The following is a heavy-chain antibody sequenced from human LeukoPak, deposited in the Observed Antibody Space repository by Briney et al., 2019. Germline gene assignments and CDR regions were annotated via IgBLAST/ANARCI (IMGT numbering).Heavy chain of an antibody. CDR3: AKEDVVVPAAIDAFDI. CDR1: GFTFSSYG. V-gene: IGHV3-30*18. Sequence: GRSLRLSCAAYGFTFSSYGMRWVRQAPGKGLEWVAVISYDGSNKYYADSVKGRFTISRDNSKNTLYLQMNSLRAEDTAVYYCAKEDVVVPAAIDAFDIWGQGTMVTVSS. CDR2: ISYDGSNK. J-gene: IGHJ3*02. D-gene: IGHD2-2*02.